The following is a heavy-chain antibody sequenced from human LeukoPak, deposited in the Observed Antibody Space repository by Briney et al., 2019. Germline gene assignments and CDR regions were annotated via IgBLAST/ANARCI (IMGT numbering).Heavy chain of an antibody. V-gene: IGHV3-7*05. CDR3: ARNAYGAQTPSDV. J-gene: IGHJ6*02. D-gene: IGHD4-17*01. Sequence: GGSLRLSCEASGFTFMTYWMNWVRQAPGKGLEWVANINKDGSEIYYVDSVRGRFTISRDNAKNSLYLQMNSLRAEDTAVYYCARNAYGAQTPSDVWGQGTTVTVSS. CDR1: GFTFMTYW. CDR2: INKDGSEI.